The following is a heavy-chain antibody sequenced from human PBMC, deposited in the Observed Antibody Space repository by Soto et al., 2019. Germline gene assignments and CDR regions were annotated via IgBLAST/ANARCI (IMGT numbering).Heavy chain of an antibody. D-gene: IGHD5-12*01. J-gene: IGHJ5*02. Sequence: PSETLSLTCTVSGGSISSGDYYWSWIRQPPGKGLEWIGYIYYSGSTYYNPSLKSRVTISVDMSKNQFSLKLSSVTAADTAVYYCARGSGYDEPFDPWGQGTLVTVSS. V-gene: IGHV4-30-4*01. CDR2: IYYSGST. CDR1: GGSISSGDYY. CDR3: ARGSGYDEPFDP.